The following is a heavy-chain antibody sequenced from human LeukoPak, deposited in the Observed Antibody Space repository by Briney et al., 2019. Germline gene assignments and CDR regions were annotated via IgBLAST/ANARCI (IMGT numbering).Heavy chain of an antibody. CDR3: ARDLDHYYDSSGYYYGY. CDR1: GFTFDDYA. D-gene: IGHD3-22*01. CDR2: ISWNSGSI. J-gene: IGHJ4*02. Sequence: GGSLRLSCAASGFTFDDYAMHWVRQAPGKGLEWVSGISWNSGSIGYADSVKGRLTISRDNAKNTLYLQMNSLRAEDTAVYYCARDLDHYYDSSGYYYGYWGQGTLVTVSS. V-gene: IGHV3-9*01.